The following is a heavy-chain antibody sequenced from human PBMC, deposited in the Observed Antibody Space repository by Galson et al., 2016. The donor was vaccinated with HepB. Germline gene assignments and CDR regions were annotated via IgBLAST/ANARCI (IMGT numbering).Heavy chain of an antibody. Sequence: SLRLSCAASGFTFSNYAMTWVRQAPGKGLEWVSAISGSAGGTYYTDSVKGRVTISRDNSKNTLYLQMRSLRADDTAVHYCAKRLWTESRGWSFDLWGRGTLVIVSS. CDR2: ISGSAGGT. CDR1: GFTFSNYA. J-gene: IGHJ2*01. V-gene: IGHV3-23*01. D-gene: IGHD3/OR15-3a*01. CDR3: AKRLWTESRGWSFDL.